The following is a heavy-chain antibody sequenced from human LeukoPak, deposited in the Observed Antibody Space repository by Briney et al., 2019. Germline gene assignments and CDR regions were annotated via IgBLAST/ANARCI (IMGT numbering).Heavy chain of an antibody. CDR2: IYYSGST. CDR1: GGSISSYY. CDR3: ARYGGSGWYVDY. V-gene: IGHV4-59*12. D-gene: IGHD6-19*01. J-gene: IGHJ4*02. Sequence: PSETLSLTCTVSGGSISSYYWSWIRQPPGKGLEWIGYIYYSGSTNYNPSLKSRVTISVDTSKNQFSLKLSSVTAADTAVYYCARYGGSGWYVDYWGQGTLVTVSS.